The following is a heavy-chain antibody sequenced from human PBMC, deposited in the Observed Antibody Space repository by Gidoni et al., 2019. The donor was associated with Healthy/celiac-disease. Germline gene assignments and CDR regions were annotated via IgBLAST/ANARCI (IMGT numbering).Heavy chain of an antibody. Sequence: QVQLVQSRAEVKKPGSSVQVSCKASGGTFSSYAISWVRQAPGQGLEWMGRIIPILGIANYAQKFQGRVTITADKSTSTAYMELSSLRSEDTAVYYCARDIVATLDYWGQGTLVTVSS. D-gene: IGHD5-12*01. CDR2: IIPILGIA. J-gene: IGHJ4*02. CDR1: GGTFSSYA. CDR3: ARDIVATLDY. V-gene: IGHV1-69*09.